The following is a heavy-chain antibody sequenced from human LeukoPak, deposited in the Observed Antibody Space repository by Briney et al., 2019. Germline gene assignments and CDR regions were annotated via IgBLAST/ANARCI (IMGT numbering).Heavy chain of an antibody. CDR3: VGQTHKDY. CDR2: LYSGGGA. J-gene: IGHJ4*02. V-gene: IGHV3-53*01. Sequence: GGSLRLSCAASGFTVSNSYMSWVRQAPGKGLEWVSVLYSGGGAYYTDSVRGRFTISRDSSKNTLYLQMNSLRAADTAVYYCVGQTHKDYWGQGTLVTVSS. CDR1: GFTVSNSY.